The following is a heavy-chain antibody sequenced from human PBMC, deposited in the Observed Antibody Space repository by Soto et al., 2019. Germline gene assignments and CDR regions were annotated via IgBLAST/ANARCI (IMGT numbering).Heavy chain of an antibody. V-gene: IGHV3-74*01. CDR2: IHSDGSST. CDR3: ARGDRGGFDL. CDR1: GFTFSYYW. Sequence: EVQLVESEGGLVQPGGSLRLSCAASGFTFSYYWMHWVRQAPGQGLVWVARIHSDGSSTTYADSVRGRVTISRYNAKNTLYLQMNSLRAEDTDVYYCARGDRGGFDLWGQGTMVTVSS. J-gene: IGHJ3*01. D-gene: IGHD2-21*02.